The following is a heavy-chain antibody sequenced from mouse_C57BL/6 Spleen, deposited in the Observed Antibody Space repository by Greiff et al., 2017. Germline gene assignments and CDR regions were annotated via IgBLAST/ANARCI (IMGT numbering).Heavy chain of an antibody. D-gene: IGHD3-2*02. CDR3: ARGEDSSGYPYYYAMDY. CDR1: GYSFTDYN. V-gene: IGHV1-39*01. Sequence: VQLQLSGPELVKPGASVKISCKASGYSFTDYNMNWVKQSNGKSLEWIGVINPNYGTTSYNQKFKGKATLTVDQSSSTAYMQLNSLTSEDSAVYYCARGEDSSGYPYYYAMDYWGQGTSVTVSS. J-gene: IGHJ4*01. CDR2: INPNYGTT.